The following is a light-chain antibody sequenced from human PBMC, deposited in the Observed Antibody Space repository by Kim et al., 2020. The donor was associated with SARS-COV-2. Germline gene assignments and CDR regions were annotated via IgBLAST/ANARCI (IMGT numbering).Light chain of an antibody. Sequence: SYELTQPPSVSVSPGQTAILTCSGDDLSNTYISWYQQKSGQSPLLVIYRDDQRPSGIPERFSGSNSGNAATLTITGTQTMDEADYYCQAWASTTAYVFGPGTQVTVL. CDR3: QAWASTTAYV. V-gene: IGLV3-1*01. CDR2: RDD. J-gene: IGLJ1*01. CDR1: DLSNTY.